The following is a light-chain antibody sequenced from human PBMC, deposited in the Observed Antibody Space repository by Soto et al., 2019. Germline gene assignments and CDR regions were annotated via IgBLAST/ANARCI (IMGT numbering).Light chain of an antibody. CDR2: EVP. Sequence: DVVMTQTPLSLSVAPGQPASISCKSRQSLLHITGESFLFWYLQKPGQSPPLLIYEVPTRVSVVPDRFSGSGSETAFTLDISRVETADVGIYYCMQNTRLPPTCAQGPGLGIE. CDR1: QSLLHITGESF. J-gene: IGKJ5*01. V-gene: IGKV2D-29*02. CDR3: MQNTRLPPT.